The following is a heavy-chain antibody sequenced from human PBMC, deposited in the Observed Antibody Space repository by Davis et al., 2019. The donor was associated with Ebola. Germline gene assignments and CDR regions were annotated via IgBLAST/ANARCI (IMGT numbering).Heavy chain of an antibody. D-gene: IGHD6-19*01. Sequence: GESLKISCAASGFTFSGSAMHWVRQASGKGLEWVGRIRSKANSYATAYAASVKGRFTISRDNSKNTLYLQMNSLRAEDTAVYYCAKVAVAGQPHFDYWGQGTLVTVSS. CDR1: GFTFSGSA. CDR2: IRSKANSYAT. V-gene: IGHV3-73*01. J-gene: IGHJ4*02. CDR3: AKVAVAGQPHFDY.